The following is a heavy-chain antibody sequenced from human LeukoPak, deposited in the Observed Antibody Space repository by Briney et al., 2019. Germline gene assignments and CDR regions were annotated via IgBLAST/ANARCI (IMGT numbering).Heavy chain of an antibody. J-gene: IGHJ5*02. Sequence: PGGSLRLSCAGSGFSFSYQGMTWVRQAPGKGLEWVSSIGTSNSDRYYADSVKGRFTISRDNAKSSVYLQMNRLSAEDTAIYYCARGQGATVPQVGKNWFDPWGQGTRVTVSS. CDR3: ARGQGATVPQVGKNWFDP. CDR1: GFSFSYQG. V-gene: IGHV3-21*06. D-gene: IGHD1-26*01. CDR2: IGTSNSDR.